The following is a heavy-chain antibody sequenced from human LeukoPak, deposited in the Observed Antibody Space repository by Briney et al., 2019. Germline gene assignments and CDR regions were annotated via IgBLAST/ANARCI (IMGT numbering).Heavy chain of an antibody. V-gene: IGHV3-23*01. J-gene: IGHJ4*02. CDR1: GFTFSTYA. D-gene: IGHD3-9*01. Sequence: GGSLRLSCAASGFTFSTYAMSWVRQAPGKGLEWVSVIGGSGGSTYYADSVKGRFTISRDNSKNTLYLQMNSLRAEDTAVYYCAKRPYYDILTGYSYFDYWGQGTLVTVSS. CDR2: IGGSGGST. CDR3: AKRPYYDILTGYSYFDY.